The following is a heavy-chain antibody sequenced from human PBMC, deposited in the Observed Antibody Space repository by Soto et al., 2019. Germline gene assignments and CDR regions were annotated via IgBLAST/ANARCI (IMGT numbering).Heavy chain of an antibody. CDR1: GGTFSSYV. CDR3: AKGGGSSWAMDV. V-gene: IGHV1-69*12. D-gene: IGHD2-15*01. CDR2: IITITGPA. J-gene: IGHJ6*02. Sequence: VQLVQSGAEVKKPGSSVKVSCKASGGTFSSYVISWVRQAPGQGLEWMGGIITITGPAHYAQKFQGRVTITADESTSTAYMELNSLRSEDTAVFYCAKGGGSSWAMDVWGQGTTVTVSS.